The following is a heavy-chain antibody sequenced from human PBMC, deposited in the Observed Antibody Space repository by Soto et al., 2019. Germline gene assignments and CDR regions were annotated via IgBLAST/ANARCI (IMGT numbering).Heavy chain of an antibody. CDR3: ARDCSSARCYGGHFDY. Sequence: EVQLVESGGGLVKPGGSLRLCCAASGFTFSNYGMNWVRQAPGKGLEWVSSISSSSSYMYYADSVKGRFTISRDNAKNSLYLQMNSLRAEDTAVYYCARDCSSARCYGGHFDYWGQGTLVTVSS. CDR2: ISSSSSYM. V-gene: IGHV3-21*01. J-gene: IGHJ4*02. CDR1: GFTFSNYG. D-gene: IGHD2-2*01.